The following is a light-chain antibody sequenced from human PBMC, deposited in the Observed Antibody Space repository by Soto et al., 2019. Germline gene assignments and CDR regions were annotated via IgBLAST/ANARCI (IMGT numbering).Light chain of an antibody. J-gene: IGKJ4*01. CDR2: WAS. V-gene: IGKV4-1*01. CDR1: QSVLYTATNENY. CDR3: QQYYCPPLT. Sequence: DLGSVSLSDIDTISCKASQSVLYTATNENYLAWYQQKPGQPRKLLIYWASTRESGVPDRFGGSGSGTDFTLTIIILQAEDVAVYYCQQYYCPPLTFGGGTKVDIK.